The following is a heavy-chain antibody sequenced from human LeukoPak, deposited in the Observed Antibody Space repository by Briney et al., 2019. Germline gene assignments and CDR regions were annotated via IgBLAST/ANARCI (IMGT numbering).Heavy chain of an antibody. Sequence: SETLSLTCTVSGGSISSHYWNWLRQPPGKGLEWIGYIYYSGSTNYNPSLKSRVTISVDTSKNQFSLKLSSVTAADTAVYCCARETTVVTPGRSDVFDIWGQGTMVTVSS. CDR2: IYYSGST. D-gene: IGHD4-23*01. J-gene: IGHJ3*02. CDR3: ARETTVVTPGRSDVFDI. CDR1: GGSISSHY. V-gene: IGHV4-59*11.